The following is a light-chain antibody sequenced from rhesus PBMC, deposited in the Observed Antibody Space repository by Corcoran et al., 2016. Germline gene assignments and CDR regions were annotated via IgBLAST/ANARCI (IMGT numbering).Light chain of an antibody. J-gene: IGKJ4*01. CDR3: QQDYSWPLT. CDR1: QSIGNY. V-gene: IGKV3-24*04. Sequence: ETVVTQSPATLSLSPGERATLSCRASQSIGNYLAWYQQTPGQAPRLLIYGASTRATGIPDRFSGSGSGTEFTLTISSLEPEDVGVYYCQQDYSWPLTFGGGTKVELK. CDR2: GAS.